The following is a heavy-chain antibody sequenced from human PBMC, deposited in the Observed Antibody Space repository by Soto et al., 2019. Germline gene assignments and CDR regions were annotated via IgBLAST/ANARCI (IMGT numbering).Heavy chain of an antibody. J-gene: IGHJ4*02. D-gene: IGHD4-17*01. Sequence: SETLSLTCTVSGGSISSYYWSWIRQPPGKGPEWIGYIYYSGSTNYNPSLKSRVTISVDTSKNQFSLKLSSVTAADTAVYYCARAKRTYYGHYAHLRSETYYFDYWGQGTLVTVSS. CDR1: GGSISSYY. CDR2: IYYSGST. V-gene: IGHV4-59*01. CDR3: ARAKRTYYGHYAHLRSETYYFDY.